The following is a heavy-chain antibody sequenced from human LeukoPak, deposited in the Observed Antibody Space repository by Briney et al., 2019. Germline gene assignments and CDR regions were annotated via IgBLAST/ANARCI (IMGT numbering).Heavy chain of an antibody. Sequence: SVKVSCKASGDTFTTYAIIWVRQASGQGLEWMGGIIPMFDTPNYAQRLQGRVTITADKSTKTAYMELTSLRSEDTAVYYCARAGIPGYCTNVTCSNWLDPWGQGTLVTVSS. V-gene: IGHV1-69*06. CDR1: GDTFTTYA. J-gene: IGHJ5*02. D-gene: IGHD2-8*01. CDR2: IIPMFDTP. CDR3: ARAGIPGYCTNVTCSNWLDP.